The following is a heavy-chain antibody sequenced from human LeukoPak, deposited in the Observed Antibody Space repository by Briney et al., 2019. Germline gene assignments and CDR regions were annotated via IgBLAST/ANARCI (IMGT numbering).Heavy chain of an antibody. Sequence: GGSLRLSCAASGFIFSSFTMNWVRQAPGKGLEWVSSMSSDSKSIYYADSVKGRFTISRDNAKNSLYLQMNSLRAEDTAVYYCARADYDSSGYDAFDIWGQGTMVTVSS. CDR1: GFIFSSFT. CDR2: MSSDSKSI. V-gene: IGHV3-21*01. D-gene: IGHD3-22*01. J-gene: IGHJ3*02. CDR3: ARADYDSSGYDAFDI.